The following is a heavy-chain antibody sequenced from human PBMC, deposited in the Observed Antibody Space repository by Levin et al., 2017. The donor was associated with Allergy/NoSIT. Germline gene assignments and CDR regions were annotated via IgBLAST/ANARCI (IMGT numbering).Heavy chain of an antibody. CDR1: GGSISNYY. CDR3: ARHYAIEDRAGYALYGMDV. Sequence: TTSETLSLTCTVSGGSISNYYWSWIRQPPGKGLEWIGYISYTGGADYNPSLKSRVTMSADTPQNQISLRLTSVTAADTAVYYCARHYAIEDRAGYALYGMDVWGQGTTVTVSS. CDR2: ISYTGGA. D-gene: IGHD2-15*01. V-gene: IGHV4-59*01. J-gene: IGHJ6*02.